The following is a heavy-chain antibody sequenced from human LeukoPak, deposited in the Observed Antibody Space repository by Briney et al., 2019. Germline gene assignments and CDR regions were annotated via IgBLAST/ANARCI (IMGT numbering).Heavy chain of an antibody. D-gene: IGHD3-10*01. CDR3: ARVIDGSGSYYGVGYYYYYYMDV. Sequence: GASVKVSCKASGYTFTSYGISWVRQAPGQGLEWMGWISAYNGNTNYAQKLQGRVTMTTDTSTSTAYMELRSLRSDDTAVYYCARVIDGSGSYYGVGYYYYYYMDVWGKGTTVTVSS. CDR2: ISAYNGNT. CDR1: GYTFTSYG. J-gene: IGHJ6*03. V-gene: IGHV1-18*01.